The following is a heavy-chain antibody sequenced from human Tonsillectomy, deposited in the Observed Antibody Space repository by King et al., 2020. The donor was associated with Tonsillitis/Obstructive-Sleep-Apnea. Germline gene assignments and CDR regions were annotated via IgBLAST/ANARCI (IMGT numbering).Heavy chain of an antibody. CDR2: IKWNTGII. CDR1: GFSFDDYA. Sequence: VQLVESGGGLVQPGRSLRLSCAASGFSFDDYAMHWVRQVPGKGLEWVAGIKWNTGIIGYADSVKGRCTISRDNAKNSLYLQINSLRPEHKALYYCAKDYGHYYNDNSRAPSFDYWGQGTLVTVSS. D-gene: IGHD3-22*01. J-gene: IGHJ4*02. V-gene: IGHV3-9*01. CDR3: AKDYGHYYNDNSRAPSFDY.